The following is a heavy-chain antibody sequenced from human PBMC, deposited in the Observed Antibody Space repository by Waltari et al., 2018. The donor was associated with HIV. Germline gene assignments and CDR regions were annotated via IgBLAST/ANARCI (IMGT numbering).Heavy chain of an antibody. CDR2: INHSGSI. J-gene: IGHJ6*02. Sequence: LQQWGAGLLKPSETLSLTCAVYDGSFSGYYWSWIRQPPGKGLECIGEINHSGSINYNPSLKSRVIISLDRYKNQFSLKLTSVTAADTALYYCARGSWGSGMDVWGLGTTVIVSS. CDR3: ARGSWGSGMDV. V-gene: IGHV4-34*01. CDR1: DGSFSGYY. D-gene: IGHD7-27*01.